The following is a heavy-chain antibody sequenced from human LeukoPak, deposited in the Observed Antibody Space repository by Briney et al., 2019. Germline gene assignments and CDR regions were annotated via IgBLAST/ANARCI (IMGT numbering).Heavy chain of an antibody. V-gene: IGHV3-15*01. CDR2: IKSKTDGGTT. D-gene: IGHD1-26*01. J-gene: IGHJ5*02. CDR3: TTDLYYLGFDP. Sequence: GGPLRLSCAASGFTFSNAWMSWVRQAPGKGLEWVGRIKSKTDGGTTDYAAPVKGRFTISRDDSKNTLYLQMNSLKTEDTAVYYCTTDLYYLGFDPWGQGTLVTVSS. CDR1: GFTFSNAW.